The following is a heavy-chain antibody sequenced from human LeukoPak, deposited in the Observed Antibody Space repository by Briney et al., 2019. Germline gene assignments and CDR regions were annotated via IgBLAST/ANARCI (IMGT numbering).Heavy chain of an antibody. J-gene: IGHJ4*02. CDR3: ARDMNWNFDY. CDR1: GDSVSSNSAA. V-gene: IGHV6-1*01. CDR2: TYYRSKWYY. D-gene: IGHD1-1*01. Sequence: SQTLSLTCAISGDSVSSNSAAWNWIGQSPSRGLEWLGRTYYRSKWYYDYAVSVKSRVNINGDTSKNQFSLHLNSVTPEETAVYYCARDMNWNFDYWGQGTLVTVSS.